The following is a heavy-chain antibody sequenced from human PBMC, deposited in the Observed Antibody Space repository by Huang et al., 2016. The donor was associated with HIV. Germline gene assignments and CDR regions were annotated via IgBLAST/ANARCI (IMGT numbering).Heavy chain of an antibody. CDR1: GFTFNKFD. V-gene: IGHV3-30*18. Sequence: QVQLVESGGGVVQPGRSLSLSCAAFGFTFNKFDMHWVGQAPGKGLEWGAIISYDGSSKYHADAVKGRFTISRDNSKNTVYLQMNSLRVEDTAVYYCAKDGRGSGTYYDYFEYWGQGTLVTVSS. CDR2: ISYDGSSK. J-gene: IGHJ4*02. CDR3: AKDGRGSGTYYDYFEY. D-gene: IGHD1-26*01.